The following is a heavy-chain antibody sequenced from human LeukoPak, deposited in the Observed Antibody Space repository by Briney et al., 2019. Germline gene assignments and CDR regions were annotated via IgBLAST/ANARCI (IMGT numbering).Heavy chain of an antibody. CDR2: IYYSGST. J-gene: IGHJ4*02. V-gene: IGHV4-39*01. D-gene: IGHD1-1*01. CDR3: ARRLEPGHTDY. CDR1: GGSISSSSYY. Sequence: SETLSLTCTVSGGSISSSSYYWGWIRQPPGKGLEWIGSIYYSGSTYYNPSLKSRVTISVDTSKNQFSLKLSSVTAADTAVYYCARRLEPGHTDYWGQGTLVTVSS.